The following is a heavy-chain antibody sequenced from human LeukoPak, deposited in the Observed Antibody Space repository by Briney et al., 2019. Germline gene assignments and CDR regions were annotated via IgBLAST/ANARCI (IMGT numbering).Heavy chain of an antibody. CDR3: ARARPDTAMAVDY. D-gene: IGHD5-18*01. Sequence: SETLSLTCAVSGGSISSYYWSWVRQSPGKGLEWIGYMYNGGSTKYNPSLKSRVTISVDTSKNRFSLKLSPVTAADTAVYYCARARPDTAMAVDYWGQGTLVTVSS. CDR1: GGSISSYY. CDR2: MYNGGST. V-gene: IGHV4-59*01. J-gene: IGHJ4*02.